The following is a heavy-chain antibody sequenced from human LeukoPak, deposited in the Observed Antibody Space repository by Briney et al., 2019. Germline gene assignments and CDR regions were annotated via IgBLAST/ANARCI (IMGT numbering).Heavy chain of an antibody. J-gene: IGHJ4*02. CDR3: ARSGPAWRSLN. V-gene: IGHV3-48*03. D-gene: IGHD1-14*01. CDR1: GFTFSSYE. Sequence: GGSLRLSCPASGFTFSSYEMNWVRQAPGKGLEWVSCITSSSSTIYYADSVKGRFTISRDNAKNSLYLQMNSLRAEDTAIYYCARSGPAWRSLNWGQGTLVTVSS. CDR2: ITSSSSTI.